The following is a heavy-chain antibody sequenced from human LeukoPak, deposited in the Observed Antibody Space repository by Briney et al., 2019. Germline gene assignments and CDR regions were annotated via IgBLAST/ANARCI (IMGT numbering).Heavy chain of an antibody. CDR1: GFTFSTYA. Sequence: GGSLRLSCAASGFTFSTYAMNWVRQAPGKGLEWVSSISNSSTYIFYADSVEGRFTISRDDAKNSLSLQMNSLRAEDTAVYYCAGTGLTTRYFDYWGQGTLVTVSS. D-gene: IGHD4-11*01. CDR2: ISNSSTYI. CDR3: AGTGLTTRYFDY. J-gene: IGHJ4*02. V-gene: IGHV3-21*01.